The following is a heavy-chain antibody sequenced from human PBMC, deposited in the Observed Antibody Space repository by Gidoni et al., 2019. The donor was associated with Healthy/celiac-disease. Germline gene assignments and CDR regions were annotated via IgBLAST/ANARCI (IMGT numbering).Heavy chain of an antibody. V-gene: IGHV3-23*01. J-gene: IGHJ3*02. Sequence: EVQWLESGGGLFHPGGSLRPPCQASGFTFGSYAMSWVRQAPGKGLEWVSAISGSGGSTYYADSVKGRFTISRDNSKNTLYLQMNSLRAEDTAVYYCAKDTVHDAFDIWGQGTMVTVSS. CDR2: ISGSGGST. D-gene: IGHD4-17*01. CDR3: AKDTVHDAFDI. CDR1: GFTFGSYA.